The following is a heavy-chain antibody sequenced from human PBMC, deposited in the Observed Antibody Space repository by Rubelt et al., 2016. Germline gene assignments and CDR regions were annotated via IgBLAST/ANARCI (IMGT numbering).Heavy chain of an antibody. CDR1: GYTFTSYA. V-gene: IGHV1-3*01. J-gene: IGHJ3*02. CDR2: INAGNGNT. CDR3: ARDLVGVVITTHDAFDI. D-gene: IGHD3-22*01. Sequence: QVQLVQSGAEVKKPGASVKVSCKASGYTFTSYAMHWVRQAPGQRLEWIGWINAGNGNTKYSQKFQGRVTITRDISASTAYMELSSLRSEDTAAYYCARDLVGVVITTHDAFDIWGQGTMVTVSS.